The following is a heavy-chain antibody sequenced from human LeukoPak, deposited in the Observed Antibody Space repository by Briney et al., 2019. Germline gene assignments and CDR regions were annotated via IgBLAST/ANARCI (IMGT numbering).Heavy chain of an antibody. Sequence: ASVKVSCKASGGTFSSYAISWVRQAPGQGLEWMGWINTNTGNPTYAQGFTGRFVFSLDTSVSTAYLQISSLKAEDTAVYYCARDPGDFWSGYYHLPPYYYYYGMDVWGQGTTVTVSS. D-gene: IGHD3-3*01. CDR1: GGTFSSYA. V-gene: IGHV7-4-1*02. CDR2: INTNTGNP. CDR3: ARDPGDFWSGYYHLPPYYYYYGMDV. J-gene: IGHJ6*02.